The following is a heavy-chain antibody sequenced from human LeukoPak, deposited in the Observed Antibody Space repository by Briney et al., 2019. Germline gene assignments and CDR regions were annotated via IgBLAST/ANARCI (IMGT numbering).Heavy chain of an antibody. CDR1: GFTFSSYA. Sequence: PGGSLRLSCAASGFTFSSYAMSWVRQAPGKGLEWVSAISGSGGSTYYADSVKGRFTISRDNSKNTLYLQMNSLRAEDTAVYYCAKVSRGYSRIYYYYYMGVWGKGTTVTVSS. D-gene: IGHD5-18*01. CDR2: ISGSGGST. V-gene: IGHV3-23*01. J-gene: IGHJ6*03. CDR3: AKVSRGYSRIYYYYYMGV.